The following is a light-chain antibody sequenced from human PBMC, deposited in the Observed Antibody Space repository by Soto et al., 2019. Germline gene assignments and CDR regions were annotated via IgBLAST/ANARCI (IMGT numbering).Light chain of an antibody. CDR2: AAS. CDR1: QRVNTN. CDR3: QEYNNWTPT. V-gene: IGKV3-15*01. Sequence: EIVMTQSPATLSVSPGERATLSCRASQRVNTNVAWYQQKPGQAPRHLIYAASTRATGVPAGFSGSGSGTEIPLTINSLQSKKFAVYYWQEYNNWTPTFGQGTKVDIK. J-gene: IGKJ1*01.